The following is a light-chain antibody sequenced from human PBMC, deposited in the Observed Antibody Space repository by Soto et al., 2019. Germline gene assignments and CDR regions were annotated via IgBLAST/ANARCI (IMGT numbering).Light chain of an antibody. V-gene: IGKV1-39*01. J-gene: IGKJ4*01. CDR1: QSISSY. CDR2: VAS. CDR3: QQSSSTPQT. Sequence: DVQMTQSPTSLSASVGDRVNITCRASQSISSYLSWYQQKPGKAPKLLINVASTLQSGVPSRFSGSGSGTDFTLSISSLQPEDFATYYCQQSSSTPQTFGGGTKVDIK.